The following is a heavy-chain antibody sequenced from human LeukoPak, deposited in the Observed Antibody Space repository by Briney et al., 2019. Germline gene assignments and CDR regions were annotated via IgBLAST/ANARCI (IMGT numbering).Heavy chain of an antibody. V-gene: IGHV3-23*01. Sequence: GGSLRLSCAASGFTLSSYAVTWVRQAPGKGLEWVSDIGDSGATTYYADSVKGRFTISRDNSKNALYLQMSSLRAEDTAVYFCASFHYYGSGAYYLSYWGQGTLVTVSS. D-gene: IGHD3-10*01. J-gene: IGHJ4*02. CDR3: ASFHYYGSGAYYLSY. CDR1: GFTLSSYA. CDR2: IGDSGATT.